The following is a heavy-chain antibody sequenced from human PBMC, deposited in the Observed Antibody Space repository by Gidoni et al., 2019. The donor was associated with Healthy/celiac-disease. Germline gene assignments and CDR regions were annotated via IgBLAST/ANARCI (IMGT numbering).Heavy chain of an antibody. J-gene: IGHJ6*02. D-gene: IGHD3-3*01. CDR3: TTVAGWLLSYYYYGMDV. V-gene: IGHV3-15*01. CDR2: IKSKTDGGTT. Sequence: EVQLVESGGGLVKPGGSLRLSCAASGFTLRNAWMSWVRQAPGKGLEWVGRIKSKTDGGTTDYAAPVKGRFTISRDDSKNTLYLQMNSLKTEDTAVYYCTTVAGWLLSYYYYGMDVWGQGTTVTVSS. CDR1: GFTLRNAW.